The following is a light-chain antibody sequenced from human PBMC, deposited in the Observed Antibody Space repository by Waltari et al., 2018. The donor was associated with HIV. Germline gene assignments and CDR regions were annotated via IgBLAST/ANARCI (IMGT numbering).Light chain of an antibody. V-gene: IGLV2-14*03. Sequence: QSALTLPASVSGSPGQWLPVSSSATTNDPGTYNFLPWYQQPPGKAPKLVIYDVTSRPSGVPDRFSGSKYGNTASLTISGLRAEDEAHYYCSSYTASSALEIFGGGTKVTVL. CDR2: DVT. J-gene: IGLJ2*01. CDR1: TNDPGTYNF. CDR3: SSYTASSALEI.